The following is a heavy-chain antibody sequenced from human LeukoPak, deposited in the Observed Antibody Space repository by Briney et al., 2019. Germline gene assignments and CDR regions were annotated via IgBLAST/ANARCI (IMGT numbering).Heavy chain of an antibody. CDR1: GDSVSSNSAA. CDR2: TYYRSKWYN. CDR3: ARANIVATIRAYYYYMDV. D-gene: IGHD5-12*01. J-gene: IGHJ6*03. V-gene: IGHV6-1*01. Sequence: SQTLSLTCAISGDSVSSNSAAWNWLRQSPSRGLEWLGSTYYRSKWYNDYAVSVKSRITINPDTSMNQFSLQLNSVTPEDTAVYYCARANIVATIRAYYYYMDVWGKGTTVTVSS.